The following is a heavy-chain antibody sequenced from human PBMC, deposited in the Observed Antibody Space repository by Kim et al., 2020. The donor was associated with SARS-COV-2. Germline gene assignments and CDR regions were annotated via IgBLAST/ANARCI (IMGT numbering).Heavy chain of an antibody. J-gene: IGHJ4*02. CDR3: ARGKGTPGY. V-gene: IGHV3-7*01. CDR2: KK. Sequence: KKYYVDSVKGRFTITRDNAKKSLYLQMNSLRAEDTAVYYCARGKGTPGYWGQGTLVTVSS.